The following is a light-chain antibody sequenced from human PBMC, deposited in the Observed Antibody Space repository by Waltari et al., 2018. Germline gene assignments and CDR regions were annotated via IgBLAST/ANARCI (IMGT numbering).Light chain of an antibody. CDR2: YAS. CDR3: QHFKTYPIT. V-gene: IGKV1-13*02. Sequence: AIQLTQSPSSLSASVGDSFPIACRASQDINSDLAWYQQKPGKAPKLLIYYASSLQSGVPSRFSGSGSGTDFTLTISSLQPEDFATYHCQHFKTYPITFGQGTRLEIK. J-gene: IGKJ5*01. CDR1: QDINSD.